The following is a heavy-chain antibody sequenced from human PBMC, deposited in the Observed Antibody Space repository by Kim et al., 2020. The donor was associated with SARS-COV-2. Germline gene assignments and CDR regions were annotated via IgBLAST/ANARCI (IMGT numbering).Heavy chain of an antibody. D-gene: IGHD3-22*01. J-gene: IGHJ6*02. CDR2: ISYDGSNK. Sequence: GGSLRLSCAASGFTFSSYAMHWVRQAPGKGLEWVAVISYDGSNKYYADSVKGRFTISRDNSKNTLYLQMNSLRAEDTAVYYCARDAYDSSGYSYGMDVWGQGTTVTVSS. CDR3: ARDAYDSSGYSYGMDV. V-gene: IGHV3-30*04. CDR1: GFTFSSYA.